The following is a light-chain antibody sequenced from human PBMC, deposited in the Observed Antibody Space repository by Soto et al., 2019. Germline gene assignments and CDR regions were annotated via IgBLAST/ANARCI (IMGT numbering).Light chain of an antibody. CDR1: QDIGSA. J-gene: IGKJ4*01. CDR2: DAS. CDR3: QQFNGFPLT. V-gene: IGKV1-13*02. Sequence: IQLTQSPSSLSASVGDRVTITCRAGQDIGSALAWYQQRTGKAPKLLLYDASNLEAGVPSRFSGSGSGTDFTLNITSLRPEDFATYYCQQFNGFPLTFGGGTKVQIK.